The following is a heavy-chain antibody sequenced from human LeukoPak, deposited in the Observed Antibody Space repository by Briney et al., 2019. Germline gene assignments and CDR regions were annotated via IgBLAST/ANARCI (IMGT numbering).Heavy chain of an antibody. J-gene: IGHJ4*02. CDR2: INHSGST. CDR1: GGSISTYY. V-gene: IGHV4-34*01. Sequence: SETLSLTCTVSGGSISTYYWSWIRQPPGKGLEWIGEINHSGSTNYNPSLKSRVTISVDTSKNQFSLKLSSVTAADTAVYYCARGLYSSSWYRYWGQGTLVTVSS. D-gene: IGHD6-13*01. CDR3: ARGLYSSSWYRY.